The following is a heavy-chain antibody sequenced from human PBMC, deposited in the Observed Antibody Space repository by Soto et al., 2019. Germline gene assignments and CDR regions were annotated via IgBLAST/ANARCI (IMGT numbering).Heavy chain of an antibody. J-gene: IGHJ6*02. V-gene: IGHV5-10-1*01. D-gene: IGHD6-19*01. CDR2: IDPSDSYT. CDR1: GYSFTSYW. Sequence: SLKISCKGSGYSFTSYWISWVRQMPGKGLEWMGRIDPSDSYTNYSPSFQGHVTISADKSISTAYLQWSSLKASDTAMYYCARHGSSGWFQPNYYYYYGMDVWGQGTTVTGSS. CDR3: ARHGSSGWFQPNYYYYYGMDV.